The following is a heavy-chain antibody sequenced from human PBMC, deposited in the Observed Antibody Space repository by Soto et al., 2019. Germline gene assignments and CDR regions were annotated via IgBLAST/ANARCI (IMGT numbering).Heavy chain of an antibody. CDR1: ASTFTGYT. CDR3: ARGTVTSGRWFGP. CDR2: ISTFNGNT. V-gene: IGHV1-18*04. J-gene: IGHJ5*02. Sequence: ASVKVSCKASASTFTGYTINWVRQAPGQGLEWMGWISTFNGNTKYAGNFEGRVTMTTNTSTTTAYMELTSLTFDDTAVYCCARGTVTSGRWFGPWGQGTLVTVSS. D-gene: IGHD4-17*01.